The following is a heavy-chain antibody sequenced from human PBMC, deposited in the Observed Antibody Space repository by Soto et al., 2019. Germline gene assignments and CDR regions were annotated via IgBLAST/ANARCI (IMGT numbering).Heavy chain of an antibody. Sequence: SETLSLTCTVSGASIRNYYWSWIRQPPGKGLEWIGFSYYSGSTDYNPSLNSRVTMSVDTSKNQFSLKLTSVTAADTAVYYCARDQNGSPHFDYWGQGILVTVSS. CDR3: ARDQNGSPHFDY. J-gene: IGHJ4*02. CDR1: GASIRNYY. CDR2: SYYSGST. D-gene: IGHD1-26*01. V-gene: IGHV4-59*01.